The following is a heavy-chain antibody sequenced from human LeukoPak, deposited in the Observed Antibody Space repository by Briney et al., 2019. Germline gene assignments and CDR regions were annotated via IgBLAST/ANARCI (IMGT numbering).Heavy chain of an antibody. CDR1: GFTFSSYA. D-gene: IGHD6-19*01. J-gene: IGHJ4*02. CDR2: ISDSGSNT. CDR3: ANTPEGRIAVAGAGVLDH. Sequence: PGGSLRLSCAASGFTFSSYAMSWVRQAPGKGLEWVSTISDSGSNTYYADSVKGRFTISRDNSKNTLHLQMNGLRAEDTAVYYCANTPEGRIAVAGAGVLDHWGQGTLVTVSS. V-gene: IGHV3-23*01.